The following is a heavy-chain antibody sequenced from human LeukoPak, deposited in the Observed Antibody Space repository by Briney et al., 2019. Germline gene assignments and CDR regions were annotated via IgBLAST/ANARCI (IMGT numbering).Heavy chain of an antibody. J-gene: IGHJ4*02. CDR2: IHNSGST. D-gene: IGHD1-1*01. V-gene: IGHV4-59*01. Sequence: SETLSLTCTVSGGSISNYYWSWIRQTPGKGLEWIGYIHNSGSTKYNPSLKSPVSISVDTSKNQFSLKVNSVTAADTAVYYCARGGGWGNWNDAVDYWGQGTLVTISS. CDR1: GGSISNYY. CDR3: ARGGGWGNWNDAVDY.